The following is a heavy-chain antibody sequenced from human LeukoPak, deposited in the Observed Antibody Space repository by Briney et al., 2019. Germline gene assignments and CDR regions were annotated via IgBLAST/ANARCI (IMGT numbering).Heavy chain of an antibody. CDR1: TGSISSYY. Sequence: SETLSLTCTVSTGSISSYYWSWIPHPPGKGLEWIGNIYYSGTNNYNPFLKSRTTISVETTKKEFSVKLSPITAATPVVYYGARHLPGSYYNLIGNWGQGPLVTVSS. CDR2: IYYSGTN. J-gene: IGHJ4*02. CDR3: ARHLPGSYYNLIGN. D-gene: IGHD1-26*01. V-gene: IGHV4-59*08.